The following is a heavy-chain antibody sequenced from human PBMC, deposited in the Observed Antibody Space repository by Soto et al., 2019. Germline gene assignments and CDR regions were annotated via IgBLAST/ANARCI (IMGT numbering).Heavy chain of an antibody. CDR1: GCSISSYY. D-gene: IGHD3-22*01. CDR2: INHSGST. J-gene: IGHJ4*02. Sequence: SETLSLTCTVSGCSISSYYWSWFRQSPGTRLEWIGYINHSGSTNYNPSLKSRVTISLDTSKNQFSLKLTSVTAADTAVYYCARDYFDSSGYYWVDYWGQGTLVTVSS. CDR3: ARDYFDSSGYYWVDY. V-gene: IGHV4-59*12.